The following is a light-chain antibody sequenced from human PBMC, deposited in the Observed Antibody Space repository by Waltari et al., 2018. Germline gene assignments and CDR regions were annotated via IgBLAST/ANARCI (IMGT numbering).Light chain of an antibody. CDR2: GAS. CDR3: QQYDTSPPGYT. CDR1: QSVNSRY. J-gene: IGKJ2*01. V-gene: IGKV3-20*01. Sequence: EIVLTQSPGTLSLSPGERATLSCRASQSVNSRYLAWYQQKPGQAPRLLISGASSRATGIPDRFSGSGSGTDFTLIISRLEPEDFAVYYCQQYDTSPPGYTFGQGTKLEIK.